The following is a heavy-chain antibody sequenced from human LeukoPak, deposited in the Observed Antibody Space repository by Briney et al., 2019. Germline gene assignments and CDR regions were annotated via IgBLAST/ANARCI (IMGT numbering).Heavy chain of an antibody. Sequence: GGSLRLSCAASGFTFSGFIMSWVRQAPGKGLEWVSYISTGSSPIYYADSVKGRFTISRDNAKNLLYLQMNSLRAEDTAVYYCARSPGGYDSSGQHDAFNIWGQGTMVTVSS. J-gene: IGHJ3*02. V-gene: IGHV3-48*04. CDR1: GFTFSGFI. CDR2: ISTGSSPI. D-gene: IGHD3-22*01. CDR3: ARSPGGYDSSGQHDAFNI.